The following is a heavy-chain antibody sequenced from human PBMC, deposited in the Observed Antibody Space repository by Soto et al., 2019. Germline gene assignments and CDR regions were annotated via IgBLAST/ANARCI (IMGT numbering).Heavy chain of an antibody. CDR3: ARDKYCSGGSCRKNWFDP. CDR2: IYDDGSA. CDR1: GGSISSSY. V-gene: IGHV4-59*01. J-gene: IGHJ5*02. D-gene: IGHD2-15*01. Sequence: SETLSLTCTVSGGSISSSYWSWIRQPPGKGLEWLAYIYDDGSANYNPSLKSRATISLDMSKNQFSLKLTSVTAADTAVYYCARDKYCSGGSCRKNWFDPWGQGALVTVSS.